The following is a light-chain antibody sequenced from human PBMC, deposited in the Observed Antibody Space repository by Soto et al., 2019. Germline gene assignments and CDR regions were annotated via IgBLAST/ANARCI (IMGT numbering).Light chain of an antibody. J-gene: IGLJ2*01. CDR2: EGS. V-gene: IGLV2-23*03. CDR1: SSDVGSYNL. CDR3: CPYAGSSSFPVV. Sequence: QSALTQPASVSGSPGQSITISCTGTSSDVGSYNLVSWYQQHPGKAPKLMIYEGSKRPSGVSNRFSGSKSGNTASLTISGRQGADGACYYCCPYAGSSSFPVVFGLGTKLPVL.